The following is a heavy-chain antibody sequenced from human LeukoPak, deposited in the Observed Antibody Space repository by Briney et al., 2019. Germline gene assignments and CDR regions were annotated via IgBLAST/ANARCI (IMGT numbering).Heavy chain of an antibody. Sequence: GGSLRLSCAASGLTVSSSYMSWVRQAPGKGLEWVSIIYIGDNPHYADSVKGRFTISRHNSKNTPYLQMNNLRAEDTAVYYCARVRPWVFDYWGQGTLVTVSS. CDR3: ARVRPWVFDY. CDR1: GLTVSSSY. V-gene: IGHV3-53*04. J-gene: IGHJ4*02. CDR2: IYIGDNP.